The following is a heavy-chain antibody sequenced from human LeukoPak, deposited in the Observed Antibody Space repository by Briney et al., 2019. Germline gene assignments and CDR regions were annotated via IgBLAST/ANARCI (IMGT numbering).Heavy chain of an antibody. Sequence: SQTLSLTCAVSGGSISSGGYSWRWIRQPPGKGLGWIAYIYHSGSTYYNPSLKSRVTISVDRTNNQFSLKLSSVTAADPAVYSFSRPVDTAMGYCWDLDLWGRGTLVTGPS. CDR3: SRPVDTAMGYCWDLDL. CDR1: GGSISSGGYS. J-gene: IGHJ2*01. V-gene: IGHV4-30-2*01. D-gene: IGHD5-18*01. CDR2: IYHSGST.